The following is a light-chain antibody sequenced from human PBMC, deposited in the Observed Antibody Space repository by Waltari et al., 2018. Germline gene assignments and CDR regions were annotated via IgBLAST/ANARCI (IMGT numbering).Light chain of an antibody. CDR1: QSVGTY. V-gene: IGKV3-20*01. Sequence: IVLTQSPGTLSLSPGERATLSCRASQSVGTYLAWYQQKPGQAPRLLIYGAYSRAAGITDRFSGSGYGTDFSLTISRLEPEDFAVYFCQHHLRLPTTFGQGTKVEIK. CDR2: GAY. J-gene: IGKJ1*01. CDR3: QHHLRLPTT.